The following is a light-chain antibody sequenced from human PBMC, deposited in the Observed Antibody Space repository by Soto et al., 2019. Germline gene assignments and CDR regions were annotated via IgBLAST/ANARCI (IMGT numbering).Light chain of an antibody. CDR3: QQYNNWPPRYT. CDR2: GAS. Sequence: EIVMTQSPATLSVSPGERATLSCRASQSVSSNLDWYQQKRGQAPRLLIYGASTRATGIPARFSGSGYGTEFTLTISSLRSEDFAVYYCQQYNNWPPRYTFGQGTKLEIK. J-gene: IGKJ2*01. V-gene: IGKV3-15*01. CDR1: QSVSSN.